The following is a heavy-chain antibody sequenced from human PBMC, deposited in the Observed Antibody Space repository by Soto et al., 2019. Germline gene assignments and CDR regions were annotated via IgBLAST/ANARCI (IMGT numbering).Heavy chain of an antibody. CDR2: INAGNGNT. CDR3: ARVVGYCSSTSCYNWFDP. Sequence: ASVKVSCKASGYTFTSDAMHWVRQAPGQSLEWMGWINAGNGNTKYSQKFQGRVTITRDTSASTAYMELSSLRSEDTAVYYCARVVGYCSSTSCYNWFDPWGQGTLVTVYS. J-gene: IGHJ5*02. CDR1: GYTFTSDA. D-gene: IGHD2-2*01. V-gene: IGHV1-3*01.